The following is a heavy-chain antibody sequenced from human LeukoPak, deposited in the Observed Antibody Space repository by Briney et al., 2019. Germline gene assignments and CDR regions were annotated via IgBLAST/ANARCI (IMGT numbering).Heavy chain of an antibody. J-gene: IGHJ5*02. CDR2: SYYRGST. V-gene: IGHV4-39*01. D-gene: IGHD3-10*01. CDR1: GGSISSSSYY. Sequence: SETLSLTCTVSGGSISSSSYYWGWIRQPPGKGLEWIGSSYYRGSTYYNPSLKSRVPISVDTSKNQFSLKLSSVTAADTAVYYCARHRGYYGSGSYYIYWLTLNWFDPWGQGTLVTVSS. CDR3: ARHRGYYGSGSYYIYWLTLNWFDP.